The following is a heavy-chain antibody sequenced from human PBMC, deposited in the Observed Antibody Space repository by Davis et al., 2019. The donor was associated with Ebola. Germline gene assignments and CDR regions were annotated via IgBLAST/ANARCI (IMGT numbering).Heavy chain of an antibody. CDR3: AREGRVFGCDC. Sequence: GGSLRLSCAASGFTFSSYSMNWVRQAPGKGLEWVSSISSSSSYIYYADSVKGRFTISRDNAKNTLYLQMNSLRADDTAVYYCAREGRVFGCDCWSQGNLVTVSA. CDR2: ISSSSSYI. J-gene: IGHJ4*02. D-gene: IGHD3-3*01. V-gene: IGHV3-21*01. CDR1: GFTFSSYS.